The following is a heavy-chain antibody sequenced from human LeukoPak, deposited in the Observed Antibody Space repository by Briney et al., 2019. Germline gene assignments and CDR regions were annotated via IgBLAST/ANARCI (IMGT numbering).Heavy chain of an antibody. J-gene: IGHJ4*02. CDR2: INPNSGGT. CDR1: GYTFTGYY. D-gene: IGHD6-19*01. Sequence: ASVKVSCKASGYTFTGYYMHWVRQAPGQGLEWMGRINPNSGGTNYAQKFQGRVTMTRDTSISAAYMELSRLRSDDTAVYYCTGAGDSSGWFDYWGQGTLVTVSS. V-gene: IGHV1-2*06. CDR3: TGAGDSSGWFDY.